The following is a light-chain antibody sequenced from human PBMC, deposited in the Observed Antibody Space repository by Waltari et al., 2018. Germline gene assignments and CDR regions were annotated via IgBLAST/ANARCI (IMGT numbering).Light chain of an antibody. V-gene: IGKV1-39*01. CDR3: QQSYNTPPMYT. CDR2: SVS. CDR1: QKIYTY. J-gene: IGKJ2*01. Sequence: DIQMTQSPSSLSASVGDRVTITCRASQKIYTYLNWYQQKAGKAPNLLISSVSTLQSGGPSRFSGSGSGTEFTLTISSLQPEDFATYFCQQSYNTPPMYTFGQGTKLELK.